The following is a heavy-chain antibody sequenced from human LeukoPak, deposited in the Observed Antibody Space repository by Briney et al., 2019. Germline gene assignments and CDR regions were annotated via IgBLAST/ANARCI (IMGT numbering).Heavy chain of an antibody. V-gene: IGHV4-38-2*02. CDR1: GYSISSGHY. CDR2: IYHSGST. D-gene: IGHD1-26*01. J-gene: IGHJ4*02. Sequence: KTSETLSLTCTVSGYSISSGHYWGWIRQPPGKGLEWIGSIYHSGSTYYNPSLKSRVTISVDTSKNQFSLKLSSVTAADTAVYYCARDPRYSGSYYHDYWGRGTLVTVSS. CDR3: ARDPRYSGSYYHDY.